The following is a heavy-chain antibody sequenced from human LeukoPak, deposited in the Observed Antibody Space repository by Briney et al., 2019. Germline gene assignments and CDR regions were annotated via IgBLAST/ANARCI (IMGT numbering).Heavy chain of an antibody. J-gene: IGHJ4*02. CDR1: GFTFSTYG. CDR2: ISSTSNYI. CDR3: TVHTGMGY. D-gene: IGHD5-18*01. V-gene: IGHV3-21*01. Sequence: PGRSLRLSCAASGFTFSTYGMHWVRQAPGKGLEWVSSISSTSNYIDYADSVKGRFTISRDNAKNSLYLQMNSLRGEDTAVYYCTVHTGMGYWGQGTLVTVSS.